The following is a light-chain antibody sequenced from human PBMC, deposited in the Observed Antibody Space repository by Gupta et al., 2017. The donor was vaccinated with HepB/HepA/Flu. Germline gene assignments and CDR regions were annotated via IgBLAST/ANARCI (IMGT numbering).Light chain of an antibody. V-gene: IGLV2-14*03. J-gene: IGLJ1*01. CDR1: SSDVGGYNY. CDR2: DVS. Sequence: QSALPQPASVSGAHGPSITISCTRTSSDVGGYNYVSWYQQHPGKAPKLMISDVSNRPSGVSNRFSGSKSGNTASLTISGLQAEDEADYYCSSYTSSSTLGVFGTGTKVTVL. CDR3: SSYTSSSTLGV.